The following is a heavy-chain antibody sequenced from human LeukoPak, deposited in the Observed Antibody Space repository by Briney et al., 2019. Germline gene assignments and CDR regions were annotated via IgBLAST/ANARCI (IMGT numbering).Heavy chain of an antibody. CDR2: IYYSGST. D-gene: IGHD6-13*01. J-gene: IGHJ6*02. Sequence: SETLSLTCTVSGGSISSYYWSWIRQPPGKGLEWIGYIYYSGSTNYNPSLKSRVTISVDTSKNQFSLKLSSVTAADTAVYYCATPYSSSWYYYYGMDVWGQGTTVTVSS. CDR3: ATPYSSSWYYYYGMDV. CDR1: GGSISSYY. V-gene: IGHV4-59*08.